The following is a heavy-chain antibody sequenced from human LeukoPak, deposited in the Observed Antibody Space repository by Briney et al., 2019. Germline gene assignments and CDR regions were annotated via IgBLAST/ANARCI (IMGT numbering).Heavy chain of an antibody. V-gene: IGHV3-30-3*01. CDR1: GFTFCSYA. D-gene: IGHD3-22*01. CDR3: ASTKGYYYDGSGYYAFDI. CDR2: ISYDGSNK. J-gene: IGHJ3*02. Sequence: GGSLRLSCAASGFTFCSYAMHWVRQAPGKGLEWVAVISYDGSNKYYADSVKGRFTISRDNSKNTLYLQMNSLRAEDTAVYYCASTKGYYYDGSGYYAFDIWGQGTMVTVSS.